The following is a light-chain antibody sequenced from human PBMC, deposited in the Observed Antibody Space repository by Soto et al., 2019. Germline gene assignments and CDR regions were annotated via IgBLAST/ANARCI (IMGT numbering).Light chain of an antibody. V-gene: IGKV3-15*01. CDR2: GAS. CDR1: QSVSSN. Sequence: EIVMTQSPATLSVSPWERATLSCRASQSVSSNLAWYQQKPGQAPRLLIYGASTRATGIPARFSGSGSGTEFTLTISSLQSEDFAVYYCQQYNNWPPTWTFGQGTKVDI. CDR3: QQYNNWPPTWT. J-gene: IGKJ1*01.